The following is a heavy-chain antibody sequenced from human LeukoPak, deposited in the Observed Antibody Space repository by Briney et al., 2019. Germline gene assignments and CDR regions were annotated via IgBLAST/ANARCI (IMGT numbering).Heavy chain of an antibody. V-gene: IGHV1-46*01. Sequence: GASVRVSCKASGFTFSDFFLNWVRQAPGQGLEWMGIINPNSGSTDYPQKFQGRLTMTEDMSTSTFYMELSSLTSDDTAIYYCARGGRQLWQSYFDDWGQGTLVTVSS. J-gene: IGHJ4*03. CDR1: GFTFSDFF. CDR2: INPNSGST. CDR3: ARGGRQLWQSYFDD. D-gene: IGHD3-16*01.